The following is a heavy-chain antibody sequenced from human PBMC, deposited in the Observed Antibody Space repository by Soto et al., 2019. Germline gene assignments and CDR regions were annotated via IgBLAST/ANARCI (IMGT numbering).Heavy chain of an antibody. J-gene: IGHJ6*02. CDR3: TTDQVTIFGVVHYGMDV. Sequence: GGSLRLSCAASGFTFSNARMSWVRQAPGKGLEWVGRIKSKTDGGTTDYAAPVKGRFTISRDDSKNTLYLQMNSLKTEDTAVYYCTTDQVTIFGVVHYGMDVWGQGTTVTVSS. CDR1: GFTFSNAR. CDR2: IKSKTDGGTT. D-gene: IGHD3-3*01. V-gene: IGHV3-15*01.